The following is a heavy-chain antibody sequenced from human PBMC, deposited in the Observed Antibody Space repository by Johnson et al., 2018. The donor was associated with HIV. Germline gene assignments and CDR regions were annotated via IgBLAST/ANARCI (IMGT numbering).Heavy chain of an antibody. V-gene: IGHV3-30*04. J-gene: IGHJ3*02. CDR2: ISYDETYK. D-gene: IGHD5-12*01. CDR3: GRERRSDYDYDAFDI. CDR1: GFTFSSYA. Sequence: QVQLVESGGGVVQPGRSLRLSCAASGFTFSSYAMHWVRQAPGKGLEWVAVISYDETYKDYADSVKGRFIISRDNSKNTLYLQMHSLRIEDTSVYYCGRERRSDYDYDAFDIWGQGTMVTVSS.